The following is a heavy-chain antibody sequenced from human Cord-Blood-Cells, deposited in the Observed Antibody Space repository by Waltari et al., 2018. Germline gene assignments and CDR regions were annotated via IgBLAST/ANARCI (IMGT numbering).Heavy chain of an antibody. V-gene: IGHV1-8*01. CDR2: MNPNSGNT. D-gene: IGHD5-18*01. Sequence: SGAEVQKPGASVKVSCKASGYTFTSHDINWARQATGQGLEWMGWMNPNSGNTGYAQKFQGRVTMTRNTSISTAYMELSSLRSEDTAVYYCARLGYSYGYAFDIWGQGTMVTVSS. CDR3: ARLGYSYGYAFDI. CDR1: GYTFTSHD. J-gene: IGHJ3*02.